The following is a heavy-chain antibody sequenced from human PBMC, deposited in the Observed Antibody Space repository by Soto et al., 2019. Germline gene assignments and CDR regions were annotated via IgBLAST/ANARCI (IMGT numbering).Heavy chain of an antibody. CDR3: ARVRRSSGYYYGY. J-gene: IGHJ4*02. Sequence: ASVKVSCQASGYTFTSYYMHWVRQAPGQGLEWMGIIRPSGGSTSYAQKFQGRVTMTRDTSTSTVYMELSSLRSEDTAVYYCARVRRSSGYYYGYWGQGTPVTAPQ. CDR2: IRPSGGST. CDR1: GYTFTSYY. V-gene: IGHV1-46*01. D-gene: IGHD3-22*01.